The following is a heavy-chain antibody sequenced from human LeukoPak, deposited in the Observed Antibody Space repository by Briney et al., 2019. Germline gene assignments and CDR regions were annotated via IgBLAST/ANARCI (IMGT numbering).Heavy chain of an antibody. V-gene: IGHV4-39*07. CDR2: IYYSGST. CDR3: ARAIRLRAGYSSSSPHFDY. D-gene: IGHD6-6*01. Sequence: SEILSLTCTVSGGSISSSSYYWGWIRQPPGKGLEWIGSIYYSGSTYYNPSLKSRVTISVDTSKNQFSLKLSSVTAADTAVYYCARAIRLRAGYSSSSPHFDYWSQGTLVTVSS. J-gene: IGHJ4*02. CDR1: GGSISSSSYY.